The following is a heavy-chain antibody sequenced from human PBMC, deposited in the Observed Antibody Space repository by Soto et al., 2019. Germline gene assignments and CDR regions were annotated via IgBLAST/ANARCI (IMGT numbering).Heavy chain of an antibody. D-gene: IGHD6-6*01. CDR1: GYTFTIYY. CDR3: GTVLGEAFDL. CDR2: INPSGGST. J-gene: IGHJ3*01. V-gene: IGHV1-46*01. Sequence: ASVKVSCKASGYTFTIYYMHWVRQAPGQGLEWMGIINPSGGSTSYAQKFQGRVTMTRDTSTSTVYMELSSLRSEDTAVYYCGTVLGEAFDLWGQGTMVTVSS.